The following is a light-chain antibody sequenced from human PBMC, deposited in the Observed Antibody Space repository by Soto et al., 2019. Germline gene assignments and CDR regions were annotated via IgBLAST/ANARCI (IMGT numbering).Light chain of an antibody. CDR3: QQYNNYPRT. V-gene: IGKV1-5*03. CDR1: QSVDTW. Sequence: DIQMTQFPSTLSASVGDRVTITCRASQSVDTWLAWYQQKPGKAPSLLIYRASSLESGVPSRFSGSGSGTEFTLTIRSLQPDDFASYYCQQYNNYPRTFGQGTKVHI. CDR2: RAS. J-gene: IGKJ1*01.